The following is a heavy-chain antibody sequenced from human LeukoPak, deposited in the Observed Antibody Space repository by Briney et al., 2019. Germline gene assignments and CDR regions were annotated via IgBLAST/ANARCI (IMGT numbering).Heavy chain of an antibody. CDR1: GFTFSSYA. CDR2: IKEDGRIK. Sequence: GGSLRLSCAASGFTFSSYAMSWVRQAPGKGLEWVANIKEDGRIKNYVDSVKGRFTISRDNAKKSVYLQMSSLRAEDTAMYYCASNNDWRFDYWGQGTLVTVSS. CDR3: ASNNDWRFDY. J-gene: IGHJ4*02. D-gene: IGHD3-9*01. V-gene: IGHV3-7*01.